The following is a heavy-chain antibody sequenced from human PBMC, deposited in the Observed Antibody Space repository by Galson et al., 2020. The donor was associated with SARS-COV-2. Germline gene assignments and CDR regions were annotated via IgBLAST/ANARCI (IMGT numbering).Heavy chain of an antibody. CDR1: GGTFSSYA. CDR2: IIPIFGTA. CDR3: ARVPYGDPFYWYFDL. Sequence: SVKVSCKASGGTFSSYAISWVRQAPGQGLEWMGGIIPIFGTANYAQKFQGRVTITADESTSTAYMELSSLRSEDTAVYYCARVPYGDPFYWYFDLWGRGTLVTVSS. J-gene: IGHJ2*01. V-gene: IGHV1-69*13. D-gene: IGHD4-17*01.